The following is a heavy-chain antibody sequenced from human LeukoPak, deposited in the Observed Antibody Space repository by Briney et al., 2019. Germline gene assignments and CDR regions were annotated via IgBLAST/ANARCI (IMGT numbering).Heavy chain of an antibody. CDR2: IYWDGGRT. J-gene: IGHJ4*02. Sequence: GSLRLSCSASGFNFDYYDISWVRQASGKGGGWGPGIYWDGGRTGYADSVKGRFTISRDNAKNSLYLQMNSLRAEDTALYYCATGYGSGSYYNELDFWGQGTLVTVSS. V-gene: IGHV3-20*04. CDR1: GFNFDYYD. CDR3: ATGYGSGSYYNELDF. D-gene: IGHD3-10*01.